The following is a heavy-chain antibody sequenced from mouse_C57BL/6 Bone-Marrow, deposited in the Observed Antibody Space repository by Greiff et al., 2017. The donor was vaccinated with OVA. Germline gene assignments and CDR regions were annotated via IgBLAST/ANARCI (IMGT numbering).Heavy chain of an antibody. Sequence: VKLMESDAELVRPGASVKISCKVSGYTFTDHTIHWMKQRPEQGLEWIGYIYPRDGSTKYNEKFKGKATLTADKSSSTAYMQLNSLTSEDSAVYFCARRGYYGSSSGFAYWGQGTLVTVSA. CDR3: ARRGYYGSSSGFAY. CDR2: IYPRDGST. CDR1: GYTFTDHT. V-gene: IGHV1-78*01. D-gene: IGHD1-1*01. J-gene: IGHJ3*01.